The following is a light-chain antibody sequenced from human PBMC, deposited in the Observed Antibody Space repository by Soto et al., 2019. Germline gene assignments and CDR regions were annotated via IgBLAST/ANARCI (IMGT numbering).Light chain of an antibody. V-gene: IGKV3-20*01. J-gene: IGKJ5*01. CDR1: ESVGDY. Sequence: EIVLTHSPGALSLCPWERATLSCWASESVGDYLAWYQQKPGQAPRLLIYGATKRTSVTPDRFSGTGSETAFTLAISRLEPGDFAVYYCQQYVPSPAITFGQGTRLEIK. CDR2: GAT. CDR3: QQYVPSPAIT.